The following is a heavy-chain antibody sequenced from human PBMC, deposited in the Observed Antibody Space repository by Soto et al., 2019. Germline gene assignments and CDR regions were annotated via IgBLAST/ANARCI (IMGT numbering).Heavy chain of an antibody. Sequence: LRLSCAASGFTFSDYYISWIRQSPGKGLEWVSYISSSGSTIYYADSVKGRFTISRDNAKNSLYLQMNSLRAEDTAVYYCARSFYGDYEGFVDYWGQGTLVTVSS. D-gene: IGHD4-17*01. CDR3: ARSFYGDYEGFVDY. V-gene: IGHV3-11*01. J-gene: IGHJ4*02. CDR2: ISSSGSTI. CDR1: GFTFSDYY.